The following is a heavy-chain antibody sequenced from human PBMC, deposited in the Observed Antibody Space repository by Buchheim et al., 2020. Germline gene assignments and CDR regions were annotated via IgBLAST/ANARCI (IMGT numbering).Heavy chain of an antibody. D-gene: IGHD2/OR15-2a*01. Sequence: QVQLQESGPGLVKPSETLFLTCAVSGGSISSHYWSWIRQPPGKTLAWIGYIYHTGVTDYNPSLKGRVTISLDTSKNHFSLRLSSVTAADTAVYYCARDIFPSHFDYWGLGT. V-gene: IGHV4-59*11. J-gene: IGHJ4*02. CDR2: IYHTGVT. CDR1: GGSISSHY. CDR3: ARDIFPSHFDY.